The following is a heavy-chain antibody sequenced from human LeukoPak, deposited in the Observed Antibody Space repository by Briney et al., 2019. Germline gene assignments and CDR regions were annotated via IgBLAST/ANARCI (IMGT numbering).Heavy chain of an antibody. CDR2: IYYSGST. J-gene: IGHJ4*02. Sequence: SETLSLTCTVSGGSISSGGYYWSWIRQHPGKGLEWIGYIYYSGSTYYNPSLKSRVTISVDTSKNQFSLKLSSATAADTAVYYCARAVRYYYDSSGSFDYWGQGTLVTVSS. CDR1: GGSISSGGYY. V-gene: IGHV4-31*03. D-gene: IGHD3-22*01. CDR3: ARAVRYYYDSSGSFDY.